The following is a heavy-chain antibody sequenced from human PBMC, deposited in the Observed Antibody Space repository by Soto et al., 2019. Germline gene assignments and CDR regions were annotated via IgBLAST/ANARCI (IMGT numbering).Heavy chain of an antibody. CDR1: GYTFTGYY. D-gene: IGHD3-9*01. Sequence: ASGKVSCKASGYTFTGYYMHWVRQAPGQGLEWMGWINPNSGGTNYAQKFQGRVTMTRDTSISTAYMELSRLRSDDTAVYYCARDTATNYDILTGPGDYWGQGTLVTVSS. CDR2: INPNSGGT. CDR3: ARDTATNYDILTGPGDY. J-gene: IGHJ4*02. V-gene: IGHV1-2*02.